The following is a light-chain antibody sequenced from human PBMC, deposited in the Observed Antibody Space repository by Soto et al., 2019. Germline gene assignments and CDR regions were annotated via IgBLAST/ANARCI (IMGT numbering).Light chain of an antibody. Sequence: QSALTQPASVSGSPAQSITISCPGTSSDVGLYDYVSWYQQHSGKASQLMVYAVSNRPSGVSNRFSASKSGNTASLFISGLQAEDEADYYCSSYTSDSSYVFGSGTKVTVL. CDR3: SSYTSDSSYV. V-gene: IGLV2-14*01. J-gene: IGLJ1*01. CDR2: AVS. CDR1: SSDVGLYDY.